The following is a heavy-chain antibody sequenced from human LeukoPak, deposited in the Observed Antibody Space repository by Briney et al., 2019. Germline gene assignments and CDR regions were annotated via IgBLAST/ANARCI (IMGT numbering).Heavy chain of an antibody. D-gene: IGHD3-3*01. V-gene: IGHV3-11*03. CDR1: GFTFSDFY. J-gene: IGHJ3*02. CDR3: ARSITIEDAFDI. CDR2: ISGSSTYT. Sequence: GGSLRLSCAASGFTFSDFYMSWIRQAPGKGPEWVSYISGSSTYTNYADSVKGRFTISRGNAKKSLYLQMNSLRAEDTAVYYCARSITIEDAFDIWGQGTMVTVSS.